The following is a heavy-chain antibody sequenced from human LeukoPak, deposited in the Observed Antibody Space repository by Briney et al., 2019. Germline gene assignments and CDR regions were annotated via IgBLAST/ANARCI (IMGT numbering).Heavy chain of an antibody. V-gene: IGHV4-61*08. J-gene: IGHJ4*02. D-gene: IGHD6-13*01. CDR1: GGSISSGGYY. CDR2: IYYSGST. Sequence: SETLSLTCTVSGGSISSGGYYWSWIRQHPGKGLEWIGYIYYSGSTNYNPSLKSRVTISVDTSKNQFSLKLSSVTAADTAVYYCARGGAAALNDYWGQGTLVTVSS. CDR3: ARGGAAALNDY.